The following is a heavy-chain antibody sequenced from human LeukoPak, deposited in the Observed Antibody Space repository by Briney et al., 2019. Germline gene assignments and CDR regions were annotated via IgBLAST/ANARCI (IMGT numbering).Heavy chain of an antibody. CDR2: IYYNGRT. V-gene: IGHV4-39*01. Sequence: SETLSLTCTVSGDSINNNNYYWSWIRQPPGEGLEWIGNIYYNGRTYYSPSLKSRGTISVDTSNNQFSLKLNSVTAADTAVYYCARITDRTIFGEIMHGFDVWGQGTPVTVSS. CDR1: GDSINNNNYY. J-gene: IGHJ3*01. D-gene: IGHD3-3*01. CDR3: ARITDRTIFGEIMHGFDV.